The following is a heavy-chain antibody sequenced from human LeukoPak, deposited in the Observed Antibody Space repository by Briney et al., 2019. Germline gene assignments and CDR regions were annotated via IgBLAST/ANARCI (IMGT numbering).Heavy chain of an antibody. J-gene: IGHJ4*02. CDR2: IYYSGSV. CDR3: ARYSSWKTYVDY. Sequence: PSETLSLTCSVSGGAIGDTNYYWGWIRQPPGRGPEWIGSIYYSGSVYYNASLRSRLTLSVDTPKNQFSLKLNSVTATDTAVYYCARYSSWKTYVDYWGQGSLVTVSS. V-gene: IGHV4-39*01. D-gene: IGHD5-12*01. CDR1: GGAIGDTNYY.